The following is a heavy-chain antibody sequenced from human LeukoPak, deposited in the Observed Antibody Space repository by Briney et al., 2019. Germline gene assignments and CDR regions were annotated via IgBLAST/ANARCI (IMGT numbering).Heavy chain of an antibody. Sequence: GGSLRLSCVTSGFFFNSYWMSWVRQAPGKGLEWVANIKQDGSEKYYVDSVKGRFTISRDNAKNSLYLQMNSLRAGDTAVYYCARGSVGSFDYWGQGTLVTVSS. D-gene: IGHD3-3*01. CDR1: GFFFNSYW. CDR3: ARGSVGSFDY. CDR2: IKQDGSEK. V-gene: IGHV3-7*01. J-gene: IGHJ4*02.